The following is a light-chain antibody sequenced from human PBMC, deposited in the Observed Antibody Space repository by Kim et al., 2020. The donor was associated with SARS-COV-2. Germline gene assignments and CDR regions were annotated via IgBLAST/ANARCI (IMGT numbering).Light chain of an antibody. J-gene: IGLJ3*02. V-gene: IGLV4-69*02. CDR3: QTWDTGIQV. Sequence: QLVLTQSHSASASLGASVKLTCTLNSGHSSYTIAWHQQQPEKGPRYLMKLNSDGSHTKGDGITDRFSGSSSGAERYLTISSLQSEDEADYYCQTWDTGIQVFGGGTQLTVL. CDR2: LNSDGSH. CDR1: SGHSSYT.